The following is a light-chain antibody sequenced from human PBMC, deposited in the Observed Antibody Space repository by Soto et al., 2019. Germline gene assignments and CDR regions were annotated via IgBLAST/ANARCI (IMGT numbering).Light chain of an antibody. CDR1: QTISTH. J-gene: IGKJ2*01. V-gene: IGKV1-39*01. Sequence: DIQITQSPSSLSASPGDRVTITCRAGQTISTHLSWYHQRPGKTPNLLIYGGYFLQSGVPSRFSGSGSGTEFTLTISSLQPEDFGTYFCQQSYNTPYTFGQGTKLEI. CDR2: GGY. CDR3: QQSYNTPYT.